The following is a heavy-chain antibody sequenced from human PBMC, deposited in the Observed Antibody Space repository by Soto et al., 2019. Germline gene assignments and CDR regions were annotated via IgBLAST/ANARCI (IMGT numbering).Heavy chain of an antibody. J-gene: IGHJ5*02. CDR3: MDPPFHP. V-gene: IGHV3-23*01. CDR2: VSASGRET. CDR1: GFTFTNYA. Sequence: EVQLLESGGGLVQPEGSLRLSCAASGFTFTNYAMSWVRQAPGKGLEWVSTVSASGRETYYADSVKGRFTISRDNSRNTVHLQMSSLRVEDTARYYCMDPPFHPWGQGTLVTVSS.